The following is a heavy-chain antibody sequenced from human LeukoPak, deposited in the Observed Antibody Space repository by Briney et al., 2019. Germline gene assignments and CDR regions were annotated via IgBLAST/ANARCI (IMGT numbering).Heavy chain of an antibody. Sequence: ASVKVSCKVSGYTLTELSMHWVRQAPGKGLERMGGFDPEDGETIYAQKFQGRVTMTEDTSTDTAYMELSSLRSEDTAVYYCATGVGGITIFGVVITLAYWGQGTLVTVSS. D-gene: IGHD3-3*01. V-gene: IGHV1-24*01. CDR1: GYTLTELS. J-gene: IGHJ4*02. CDR3: ATGVGGITIFGVVITLAY. CDR2: FDPEDGET.